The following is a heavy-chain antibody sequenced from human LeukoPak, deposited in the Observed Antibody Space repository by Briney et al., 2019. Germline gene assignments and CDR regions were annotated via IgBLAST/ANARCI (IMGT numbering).Heavy chain of an antibody. J-gene: IGHJ3*02. Sequence: GASVKVSCKASGYTFTGYYMNWVRQAPGQGLEWMGWINPNSGGTNYEQKFQGRVTMTRDTSISTAYMELSRLRSDDTAVYYCARAGKIMITMVRGALASSDGFDIWGQGKMVTVSS. D-gene: IGHD3-10*01. CDR1: GYTFTGYY. V-gene: IGHV1-2*02. CDR2: INPNSGGT. CDR3: ARAGKIMITMVRGALASSDGFDI.